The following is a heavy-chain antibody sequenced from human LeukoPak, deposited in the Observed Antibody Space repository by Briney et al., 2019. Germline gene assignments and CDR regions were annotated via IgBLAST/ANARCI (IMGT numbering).Heavy chain of an antibody. V-gene: IGHV3-30*18. CDR1: GFTFSNYA. CDR3: AKWLYSGKYWTGKDYFDY. D-gene: IGHD1-26*01. Sequence: GGSLRLSCVASGFTFSNYAMNWVRQAPGKGLEWVAVISHDGSNKYYADSVKGRFTISRDNSKNTLYLQMDSLRVEDTAVYYCAKWLYSGKYWTGKDYFDYWGQGTLVTVSS. J-gene: IGHJ4*02. CDR2: ISHDGSNK.